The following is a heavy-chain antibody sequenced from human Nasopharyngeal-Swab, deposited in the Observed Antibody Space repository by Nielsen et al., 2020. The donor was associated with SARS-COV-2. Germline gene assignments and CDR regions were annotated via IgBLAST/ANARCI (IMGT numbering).Heavy chain of an antibody. J-gene: IGHJ4*02. Sequence: GESLKISCAASGFTFSSYGMHWVRQAPGKGLEWVAVIWYDGNNKYYADSVKGRFTISRDNSKNTLYLQMNSLRAEDTAVYYCARDFPFGGDVVYWGQGTLVTVSS. CDR3: ARDFPFGGDVVY. CDR2: IWYDGNNK. D-gene: IGHD3-10*01. V-gene: IGHV3-33*01. CDR1: GFTFSSYG.